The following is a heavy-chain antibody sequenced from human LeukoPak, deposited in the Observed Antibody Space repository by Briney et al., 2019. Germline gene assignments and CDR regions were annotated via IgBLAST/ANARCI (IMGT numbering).Heavy chain of an antibody. CDR1: GFTFSSYS. CDR2: ISSSSSYI. Sequence: GGSLRLSCAASGFTFSSYSMNWVRQAPGKGLEWVSSISSSSSYIYYADSVKGRFTISRDNAKNSLYLQMNSLRAEDTAVYYCARGVTMATITPLLCWGQGTLVTVSS. CDR3: ARGVTMATITPLLC. J-gene: IGHJ4*02. D-gene: IGHD5-24*01. V-gene: IGHV3-21*01.